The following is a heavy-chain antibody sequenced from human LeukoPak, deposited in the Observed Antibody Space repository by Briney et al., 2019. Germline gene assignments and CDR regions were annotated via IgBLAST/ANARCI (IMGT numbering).Heavy chain of an antibody. Sequence: GGSLRLSCAASGFTFSSYSMNWVRQAPGKGLEWVSSISTSGSYIYYADSVKGRFTISRDNAKNSLYLQMNSLRAEDTAVYYCARSGGDFWSAYYKNYFDYWGQGTLVTVSS. D-gene: IGHD3-3*01. CDR2: ISTSGSYI. CDR1: GFTFSSYS. CDR3: ARSGGDFWSAYYKNYFDY. J-gene: IGHJ4*02. V-gene: IGHV3-21*01.